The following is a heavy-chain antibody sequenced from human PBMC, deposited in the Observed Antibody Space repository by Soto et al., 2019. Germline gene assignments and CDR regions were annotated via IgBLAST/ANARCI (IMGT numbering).Heavy chain of an antibody. CDR3: ARGISLIVEVQRDAPDKYYFDS. Sequence: QVHLQQWGAGLLKPSETLSLTCAVYGGSFSGYYWSWIRQSPGKGLEWIGEINHSGITNSNPSLKIRVAISVDTSKNQFSLKLRSGTAADTAVYYCARGISLIVEVQRDAPDKYYFDSWGQGILVTVSS. D-gene: IGHD2-15*01. CDR2: INHSGIT. J-gene: IGHJ4*02. V-gene: IGHV4-34*01. CDR1: GGSFSGYY.